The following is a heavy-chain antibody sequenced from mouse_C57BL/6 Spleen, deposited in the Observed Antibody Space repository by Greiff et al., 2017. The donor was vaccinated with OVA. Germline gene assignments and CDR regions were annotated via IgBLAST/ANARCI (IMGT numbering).Heavy chain of an antibody. CDR2: IYPGSGNT. J-gene: IGHJ3*01. D-gene: IGHD1-1*01. Sequence: VMLVESGAELVRPGASVKLSCKASGYTFTDYYINWVKQRPGQGLEWIARIYPGSGNTYYNEKFKGKATLTAEKSSSTAYMQLSSLTSEDSAVYFCAREVSSSPAWFAYWGQGTLVTVSA. CDR3: AREVSSSPAWFAY. V-gene: IGHV1-76*01. CDR1: GYTFTDYY.